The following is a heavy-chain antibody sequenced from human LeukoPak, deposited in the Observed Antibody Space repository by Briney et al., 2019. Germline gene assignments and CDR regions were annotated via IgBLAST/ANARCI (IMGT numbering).Heavy chain of an antibody. CDR2: MYYRGTT. Sequence: SETLSLTCSVSGGSISSSSYYWGWIRQSPGKGLEWIGSMYYRGTTYENSSLKSRVTLSIDTSKNQFSLKLTSVTAADTAVYYCVREYSRRVVAASRPELWGQGLLVTVSS. J-gene: IGHJ4*02. D-gene: IGHD2-15*01. V-gene: IGHV4-39*02. CDR1: GGSISSSSYY. CDR3: VREYSRRVVAASRPEL.